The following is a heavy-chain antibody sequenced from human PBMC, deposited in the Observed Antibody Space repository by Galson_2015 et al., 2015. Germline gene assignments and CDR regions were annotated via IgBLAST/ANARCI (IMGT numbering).Heavy chain of an antibody. J-gene: IGHJ4*02. D-gene: IGHD5-12*01. V-gene: IGHV3-48*01. CDR2: ISSTTGTI. CDR3: ARGGKILAAY. Sequence: SLRLSCAASGFTFSSYRMNWVRQAPGKGLEWVSYISSTTGTIYYADSVKGRFTISRDNAKNSLYLQMNSLRVGDTAVYYCARGGKILAAYWGQGTLVTVSS. CDR1: GFTFSSYR.